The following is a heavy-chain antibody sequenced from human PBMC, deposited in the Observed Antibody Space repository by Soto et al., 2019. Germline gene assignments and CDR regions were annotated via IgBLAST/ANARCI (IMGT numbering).Heavy chain of an antibody. CDR3: ARGLWGGTGWYPPFDD. D-gene: IGHD6-19*01. V-gene: IGHV4-61*01. CDR1: GGAVTSGSYY. CDR2: IHYSGST. Sequence: QVQLQESGPGLVKPSETLSLTCTVSGGAVTSGSYYWSWIRQPPGKGLDWIGYIHYSGSTKYNPALKRRVTISVDTSKNQFSLKVSSVSAADTAVYYCARGLWGGTGWYPPFDDWGQGTLVIVSS. J-gene: IGHJ4*02.